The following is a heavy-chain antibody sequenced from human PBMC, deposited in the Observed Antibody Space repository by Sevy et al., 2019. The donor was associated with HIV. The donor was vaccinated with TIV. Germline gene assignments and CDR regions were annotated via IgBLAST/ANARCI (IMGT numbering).Heavy chain of an antibody. V-gene: IGHV3-23*01. CDR3: AGWSWGVRAPLFAFDF. CDR1: GFTFSPYA. D-gene: IGHD3-10*01. Sequence: GGSLRLSCAASGFTFSPYAMTWVRQAPGKGLEWVSSISGGGDISYFADSVKGRFTISRDNSKNTLFLQMNSLRAEDTASYYCAGWSWGVRAPLFAFDFWGQGTVVTVSS. J-gene: IGHJ3*01. CDR2: ISGGGDIS.